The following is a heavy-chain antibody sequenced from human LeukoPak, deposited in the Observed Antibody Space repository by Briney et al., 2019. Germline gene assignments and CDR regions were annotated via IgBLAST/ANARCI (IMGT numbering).Heavy chain of an antibody. Sequence: PGGSLRLSCAASGFTFSSYEMNWVRQAPGKGLEWVSYISGSGSTIYYADSVKGRFTISRDNAKNTLYLQMNSLRAEDTAVYYCARDGVEFYNWFDPWGQGTLVTVSS. CDR3: ARDGVEFYNWFDP. CDR2: ISGSGSTI. J-gene: IGHJ5*02. CDR1: GFTFSSYE. V-gene: IGHV3-48*03. D-gene: IGHD2-21*01.